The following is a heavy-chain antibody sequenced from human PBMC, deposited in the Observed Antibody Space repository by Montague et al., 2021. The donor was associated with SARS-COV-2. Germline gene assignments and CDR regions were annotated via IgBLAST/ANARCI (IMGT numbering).Heavy chain of an antibody. CDR1: GFTVSSNY. D-gene: IGHD3-10*01. V-gene: IGHV3-53*01. J-gene: IGHJ4*02. Sequence: SLRLSCAASGFTVSSNYMSWVRRAPGKGLEWVSLIYSSGRTSYADSVKGRFTMSRDNSKNTLYLQMNSLRAEDTAVYYCDRDFGESRDHWGQGTLVTVSS. CDR2: IYSSGRT. CDR3: DRDFGESRDH.